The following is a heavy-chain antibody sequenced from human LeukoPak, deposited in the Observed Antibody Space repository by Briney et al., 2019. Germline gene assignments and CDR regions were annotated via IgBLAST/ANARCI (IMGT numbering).Heavy chain of an antibody. D-gene: IGHD2-2*01. J-gene: IGHJ4*02. Sequence: SETLSLTCAVYGGSFSGYYWSWIRQPPGKGLEWIGEINHSGSTNYNPSLKSRVTISVDTSKNQFSLKLSSVTAADTAAYYCAYSVVPAASAFDYWGQGTLVTVSS. CDR2: INHSGST. CDR1: GGSFSGYY. V-gene: IGHV4-34*01. CDR3: AYSVVPAASAFDY.